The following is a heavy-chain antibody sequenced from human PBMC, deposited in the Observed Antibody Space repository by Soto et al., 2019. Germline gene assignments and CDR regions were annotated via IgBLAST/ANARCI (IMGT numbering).Heavy chain of an antibody. D-gene: IGHD3-22*01. V-gene: IGHV3-23*01. CDR3: AKEPYYDSSGYCSHFDY. CDR2: ISGSGGST. J-gene: IGHJ4*02. CDR1: GFTFSSYA. Sequence: GGSLRLSCAASGFTFSSYAMSWVRQAPGKGLEWVSAISGSGGSTYYADSVKGRFTISRDNSKNTLYLQMNSLRAEDTAVYYCAKEPYYDSSGYCSHFDYWGQGTLVTVSS.